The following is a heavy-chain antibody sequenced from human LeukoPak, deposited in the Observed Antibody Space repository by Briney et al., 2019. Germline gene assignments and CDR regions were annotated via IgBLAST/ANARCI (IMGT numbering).Heavy chain of an antibody. D-gene: IGHD4-23*01. Sequence: PSETLSLTCTVSGASISSYYWSWIRQPAGKGLEWIGRIYTSGSTNYNPSLKGRVTMSADTSKNQFSLKLSSVTAADTAVYFCASGAVVDAFDIWGQGTMVTVSS. J-gene: IGHJ3*02. CDR3: ASGAVVDAFDI. CDR1: GASISSYY. CDR2: IYTSGST. V-gene: IGHV4-4*07.